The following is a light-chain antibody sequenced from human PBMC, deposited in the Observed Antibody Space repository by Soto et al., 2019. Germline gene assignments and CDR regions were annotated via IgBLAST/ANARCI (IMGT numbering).Light chain of an antibody. CDR3: QQYNTYSWT. Sequence: DVQMTQSPSTLSASLGDRVTITCRASQRISSWLAWYQRKPGKAPKLLIYDASSLESGVPSRFSGSGSGTEFTLTISSLHPEDFATYYCQQYNTYSWTFGQGTKVDIK. CDR1: QRISSW. J-gene: IGKJ1*01. CDR2: DAS. V-gene: IGKV1-5*01.